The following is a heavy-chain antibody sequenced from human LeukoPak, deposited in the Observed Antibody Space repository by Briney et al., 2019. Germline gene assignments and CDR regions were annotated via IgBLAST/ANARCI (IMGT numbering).Heavy chain of an antibody. D-gene: IGHD3-10*01. Sequence: PGRSLRLSCAASGFTFSSYGMHWVRQAPGKGLEWVAVISYDGSNKYYADSVKGRFTISRDNSKNTLYLQMNSLRAEDTAVYYCAKAITMVRGVIIGADYWGQGTLVTVSS. V-gene: IGHV3-30*18. CDR3: AKAITMVRGVIIGADY. J-gene: IGHJ4*02. CDR1: GFTFSSYG. CDR2: ISYDGSNK.